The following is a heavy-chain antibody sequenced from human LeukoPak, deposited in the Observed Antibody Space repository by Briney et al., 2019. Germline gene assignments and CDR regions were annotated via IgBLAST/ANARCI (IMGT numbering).Heavy chain of an antibody. D-gene: IGHD3-22*01. V-gene: IGHV4-59*01. CDR2: IYYSGST. CDR1: GGSISSYY. Sequence: PSETLSLTCTVSGGSISSYYWSWIRQPPGKGLEGSGYIYYSGSTNYNPSLKSRVTISVDTSKNQFSLKLSSVTAADTAVYYCARVFFYYDSSGYRDAFDIWGQGTMVTVSS. CDR3: ARVFFYYDSSGYRDAFDI. J-gene: IGHJ3*02.